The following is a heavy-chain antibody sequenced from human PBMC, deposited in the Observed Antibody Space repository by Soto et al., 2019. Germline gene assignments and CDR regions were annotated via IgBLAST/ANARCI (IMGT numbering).Heavy chain of an antibody. CDR2: ILHSGET. CDR1: GASISSGDYY. CDR3: ARSHCGLAAFGV. J-gene: IGHJ3*01. V-gene: IGHV4-30-4*08. Sequence: QVQLQESGPGLVNPSETLSLTCTVSGASISSGDYYWYWIRQAPGNGLQGNGYILHSGETYYTPSLESGLAIAIVASKTQSSPNLSSVTAAGTAVYSCARSHCGLAAFGVWGPGTVVTVSS. D-gene: IGHD5-12*01.